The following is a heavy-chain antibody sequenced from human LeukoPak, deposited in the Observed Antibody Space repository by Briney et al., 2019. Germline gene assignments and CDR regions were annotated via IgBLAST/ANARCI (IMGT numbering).Heavy chain of an antibody. CDR2: INPSGGST. CDR3: ARDLYPAEYSSSYIDY. Sequence: ASVKVSCKASGYTFTSYYMHWVRQAPGQGLEWMGIINPSGGSTSYAQKFQARVTMTRDTSTSTVYMELSSLRSEDTAVYYCARDLYPAEYSSSYIDYWGQGTLVTVSS. D-gene: IGHD6-6*01. V-gene: IGHV1-46*01. J-gene: IGHJ4*02. CDR1: GYTFTSYY.